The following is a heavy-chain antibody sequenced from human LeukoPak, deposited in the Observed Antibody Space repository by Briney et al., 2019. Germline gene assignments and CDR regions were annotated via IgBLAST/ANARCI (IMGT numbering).Heavy chain of an antibody. V-gene: IGHV1-2*02. CDR1: GYIFTGYY. Sequence: GASVKVSCKASGYIFTGYYMHWVRQAPGQGLEWMGWINPNSGGTNYAQKFQGRVTMTRDTSISTAYMELSRLRSDDTAVYYCARGLPRTSYDFWSHGPPVYWGQGTLVTVSS. CDR2: INPNSGGT. D-gene: IGHD3-3*01. CDR3: ARGLPRTSYDFWSHGPPVY. J-gene: IGHJ4*02.